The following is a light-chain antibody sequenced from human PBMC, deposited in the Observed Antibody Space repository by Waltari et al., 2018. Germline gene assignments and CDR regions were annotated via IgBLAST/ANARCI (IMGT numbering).Light chain of an antibody. CDR2: NDS. J-gene: IGLJ2*01. Sequence: SYVLTQPPSVSVAPGQTASITCGGNNIGSKSVHWYQQKTGQAPVLVVYNDSDRPSGIPERFSGANAGNTATLTISRVEAGDEADYYCQVWDSGADHVVFGGGTKLTVL. V-gene: IGLV3-21*02. CDR3: QVWDSGADHVV. CDR1: NIGSKS.